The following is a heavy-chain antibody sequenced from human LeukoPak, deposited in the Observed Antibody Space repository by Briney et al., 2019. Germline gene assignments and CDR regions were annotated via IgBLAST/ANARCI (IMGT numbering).Heavy chain of an antibody. CDR3: ARRDEPYYCDRSGYLQD. V-gene: IGHV4-34*01. Sequence: ASETLSLTCAVYGGSFSGYYWSWIRQPPGKGLEWIGEINHSGSTNYNPSLKSRVTISVDTSKNQFSLKLSSVTAADTAVYYCARRDEPYYCDRSGYLQDWGQGTLVTVSS. CDR2: INHSGST. D-gene: IGHD3-22*01. J-gene: IGHJ1*01. CDR1: GGSFSGYY.